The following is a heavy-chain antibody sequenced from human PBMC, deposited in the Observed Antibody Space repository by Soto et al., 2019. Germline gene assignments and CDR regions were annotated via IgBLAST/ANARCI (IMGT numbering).Heavy chain of an antibody. CDR1: GYTFTSYG. CDR2: ISANNGNT. Sequence: QVQLLQSGAEGKKPGASVKVSCKASGYTFTSYGITWVRQAPGQGLEWMGWISANNGNTNYVQKYRCRVTMKTDTSTSTAYMELRSLRSEDTAVCYCARDQEFPDYWGHGTLFTVSS. J-gene: IGHJ4*01. V-gene: IGHV1-18*01. CDR3: ARDQEFPDY.